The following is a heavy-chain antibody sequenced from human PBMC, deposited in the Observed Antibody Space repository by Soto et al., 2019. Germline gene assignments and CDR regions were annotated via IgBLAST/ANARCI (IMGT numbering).Heavy chain of an antibody. J-gene: IGHJ5*02. CDR2: IHYSGGT. CDR3: AGGRTSRSGVFTWIDP. CDR1: GASVSSYS. Sequence: SETLSLTCSVTGASVSSYSWSWIRQSPGKGLEWFGYIHYSGGTNYTPSFRSRVTISVDTSMNQLSLNLTSLTAADTAVYYCAGGRTSRSGVFTWIDPWGYLTLTAVSS. D-gene: IGHD3-10*01. V-gene: IGHV4-59*02.